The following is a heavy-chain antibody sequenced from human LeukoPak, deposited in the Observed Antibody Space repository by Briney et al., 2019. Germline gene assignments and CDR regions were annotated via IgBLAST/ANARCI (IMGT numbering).Heavy chain of an antibody. J-gene: IGHJ4*02. D-gene: IGHD6-19*01. Sequence: SGGSLRLSCAASGFTFTSYGMGWVRQAPGKGLEWVSAISGSGDTSYYADSVKGRFTISRDNSKNTLYLQMNSLRAEDTAVYYCAKDHKQWLETNFDYWGQGTLVTVSS. CDR3: AKDHKQWLETNFDY. V-gene: IGHV3-23*01. CDR2: ISGSGDTS. CDR1: GFTFTSYG.